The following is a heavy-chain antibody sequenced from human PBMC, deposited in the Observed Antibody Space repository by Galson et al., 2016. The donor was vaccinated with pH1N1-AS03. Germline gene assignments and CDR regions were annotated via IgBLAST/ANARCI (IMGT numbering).Heavy chain of an antibody. CDR3: ARGFDFSAYYFPK. CDR1: GGSIDSSNW. Sequence: SETLSLTCAVSGGSIDSSNWWSWVRQPPGKGLEWVGEIWPSGTTNYNPSLKSRVTKSLDKSNNQFSLMLISVTAADTAVYYCARGFDFSAYYFPKWGQGALVTVSS. D-gene: IGHD3-22*01. V-gene: IGHV4-4*02. J-gene: IGHJ4*02. CDR2: IWPSGTT.